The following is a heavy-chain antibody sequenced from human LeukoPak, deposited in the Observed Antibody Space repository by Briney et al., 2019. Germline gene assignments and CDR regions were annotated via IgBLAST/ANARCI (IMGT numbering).Heavy chain of an antibody. CDR3: ARAAYASNGYTAEVADY. J-gene: IGHJ4*02. CDR1: GFTFNSYS. Sequence: GGSLRLSCAASGFTFNSYSMNWVRQAPGKGLEWISYISSDSITIYYADSLKGRFTISRDNAKNSVFLQMSSLRVEDTAVYYCARAAYASNGYTAEVADYWGQGTLVTVSS. V-gene: IGHV3-48*01. D-gene: IGHD3-22*01. CDR2: ISSDSITI.